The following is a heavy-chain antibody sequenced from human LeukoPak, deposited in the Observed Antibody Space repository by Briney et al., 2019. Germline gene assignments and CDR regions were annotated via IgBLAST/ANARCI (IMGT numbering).Heavy chain of an antibody. D-gene: IGHD2-15*01. CDR2: FNPGDSDT. J-gene: IGHJ4*02. V-gene: IGHV5-51*01. CDR3: ARLSGRVVCSAGSCYIDS. Sequence: GESLKISCKGSGYRFTNYWIGWVRQMPGKGLEWMGIFNPGDSDTRYSPSFQGQVTISADKSVNTAYLQWSSLKASDTAMYYCARLSGRVVCSAGSCYIDSWGQGTLVTVSS. CDR1: GYRFTNYW.